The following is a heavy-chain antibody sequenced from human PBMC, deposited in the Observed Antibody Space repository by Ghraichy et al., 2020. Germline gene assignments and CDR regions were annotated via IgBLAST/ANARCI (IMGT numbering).Heavy chain of an antibody. Sequence: ASVKVSCKVSGYTLTELSMHWVRQAPGKGLEWMGGFDPEDGETIYAQKFQGRVTMTEDTSTDTAYMELSSLRSEDTAVYYCAILGSITPRWLVTLGENWGQGTLVTVSS. V-gene: IGHV1-24*01. CDR2: FDPEDGET. D-gene: IGHD6-19*01. CDR1: GYTLTELS. CDR3: AILGSITPRWLVTLGEN. J-gene: IGHJ4*02.